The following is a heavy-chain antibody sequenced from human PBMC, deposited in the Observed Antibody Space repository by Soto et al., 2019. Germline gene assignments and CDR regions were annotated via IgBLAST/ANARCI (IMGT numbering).Heavy chain of an antibody. CDR1: GFTFSDYY. CDR2: ISSSGSTI. V-gene: IGHV3-11*01. Sequence: GGSLRLSCAASGFTFSDYYMSWIRQAPGKGLEWVSYISSSGSTIYYADSVKGRFTISRDNAKNSLYLQMNSLRAEDTAVYYCARDDHGDSGYAEEGYYYYYYYGMDVWRQGTTVTVSS. CDR3: ARDDHGDSGYAEEGYYYYYYYGMDV. J-gene: IGHJ6*02. D-gene: IGHD5-12*01.